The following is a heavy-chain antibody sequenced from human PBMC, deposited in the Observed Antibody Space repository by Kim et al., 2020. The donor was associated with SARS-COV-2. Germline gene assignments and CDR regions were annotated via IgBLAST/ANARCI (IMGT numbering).Heavy chain of an antibody. CDR3: ARDPWQDSLDI. CDR2: K. J-gene: IGHJ3*02. V-gene: IGHV3-7*01. Sequence: KCYVDSVKGRFTISRDNAKKSVELQMKSLRAEDAAVYYCARDPWQDSLDIWGQGTMVTVSS.